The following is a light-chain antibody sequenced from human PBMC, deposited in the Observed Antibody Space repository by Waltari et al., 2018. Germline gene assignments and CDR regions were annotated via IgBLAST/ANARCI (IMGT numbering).Light chain of an antibody. V-gene: IGLV1-44*01. CDR3: ASWDSGLNGYI. CDR2: SNT. Sequence: QSVLTLPPSASGPPGQTVTISCSGSSPNHGSYPAQWYQQVSGAAPKLLIHSNTQRPSGVPDRFSGSRSGTSASLVISGLQSEDEAEYYCASWDSGLNGYIFATGTKVTV. CDR1: SPNHGSYP. J-gene: IGLJ1*01.